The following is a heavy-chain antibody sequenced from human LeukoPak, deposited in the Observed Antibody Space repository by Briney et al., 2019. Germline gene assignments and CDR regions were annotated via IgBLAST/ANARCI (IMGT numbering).Heavy chain of an antibody. D-gene: IGHD3-10*01. CDR1: GGSISSSSYS. CDR3: ARQWGVLLWFGELLLNWFDP. V-gene: IGHV4-39*01. Sequence: SETLSLTCTVSGGSISSSSYSWGWIRQPPGKGLEWIGSIYYSGSTYYNPSLKSRVTISVDTSKNQFSLKLSSVTAADTAVYYCARQWGVLLWFGELLLNWFDPWGQGTLVTVSS. CDR2: IYYSGST. J-gene: IGHJ5*02.